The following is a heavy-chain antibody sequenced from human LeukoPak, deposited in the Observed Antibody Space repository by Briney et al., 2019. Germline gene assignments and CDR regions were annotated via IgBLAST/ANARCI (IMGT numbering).Heavy chain of an antibody. V-gene: IGHV4-39*07. D-gene: IGHD3-22*01. Sequence: TETLSLTCTVSGGSVNSGTYYWSWIRQPPGKGLEWIGNIYSSGSTYYNPSLKSRVTISVDTSKNQFSLKLSSVTAADTAVYYCASVSVLTKYYYYGMDVWGQGTTVTVSS. J-gene: IGHJ6*02. CDR3: ASVSVLTKYYYYGMDV. CDR2: IYSSGST. CDR1: GGSVNSGTYY.